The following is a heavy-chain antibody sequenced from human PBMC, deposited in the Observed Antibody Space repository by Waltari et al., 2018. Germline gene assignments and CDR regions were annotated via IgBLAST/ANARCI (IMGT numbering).Heavy chain of an antibody. Sequence: QDQLVHSGAEVEKPGASVKLSCKSSGYTFTSYGISWVRHAPGQGLEWRGWISAYNGNTNYAQKRQGRVTMNTDTSTSPDYMELRSLRSDDTDVYNCARNSYYYGSGSYSLWGQGTLVTVSS. CDR2: ISAYNGNT. CDR3: ARNSYYYGSGSYSL. D-gene: IGHD3-10*01. V-gene: IGHV1-18*01. CDR1: GYTFTSYG. J-gene: IGHJ4*02.